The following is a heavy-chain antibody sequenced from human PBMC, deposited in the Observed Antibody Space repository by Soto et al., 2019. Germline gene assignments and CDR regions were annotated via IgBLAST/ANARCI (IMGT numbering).Heavy chain of an antibody. CDR3: ASKSFIGPQSTMVRGGLVDV. Sequence: SETLSLTCAVYGGSFSGYYWSWIRQPPGKGLEWIGEINHSGSTNYNPSLKSRVTISVDTSKNQFSLKLSSVTAADTAVYYCASKSFIGPQSTMVRGGLVDVWGQGTTVTVSS. V-gene: IGHV4-34*01. D-gene: IGHD3-10*01. CDR2: INHSGST. J-gene: IGHJ6*02. CDR1: GGSFSGYY.